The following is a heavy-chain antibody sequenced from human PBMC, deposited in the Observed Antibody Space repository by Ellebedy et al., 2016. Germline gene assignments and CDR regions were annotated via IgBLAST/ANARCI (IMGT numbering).Heavy chain of an antibody. CDR2: INHSGST. D-gene: IGHD2-2*01. J-gene: IGHJ4*02. CDR3: ARFGAVIPAAGY. Sequence: SETLSLTCEVFGGSFTSYYWSWIRQPPGKGLEWIGEINHSGSTNYNLSLKSRVTISVDTSKNRFSLKLTSVTAADAAVYYCARFGAVIPAAGYWGQGTLVTVSS. V-gene: IGHV4-34*01. CDR1: GGSFTSYY.